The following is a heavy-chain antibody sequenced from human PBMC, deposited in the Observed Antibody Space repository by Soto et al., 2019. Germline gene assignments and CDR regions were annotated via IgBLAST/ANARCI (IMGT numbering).Heavy chain of an antibody. D-gene: IGHD3-16*01. CDR2: IKSKTAGGTT. CDR3: ATRPTFSYVGPEKYLQH. CDR1: GFTFSNAW. V-gene: IGHV3-15*01. J-gene: IGHJ1*01. Sequence: EVQLVESGGGLVKPGGSLRLSCAASGFTFSNAWLSWVRQAPGKGLDWVGRIKSKTAGGTTDYAAPVKGRFTISRDDSKNTLYLQMNGLKTEDTAVYYCATRPTFSYVGPEKYLQHWGQGTLVTVSS.